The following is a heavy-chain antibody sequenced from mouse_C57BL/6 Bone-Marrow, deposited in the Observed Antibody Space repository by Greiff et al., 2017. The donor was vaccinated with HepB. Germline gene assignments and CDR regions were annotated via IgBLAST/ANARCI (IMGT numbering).Heavy chain of an antibody. D-gene: IGHD2-4*01. V-gene: IGHV1-69*01. CDR1: GYTFTSYW. Sequence: QVHVKQPGAELVMPGASVKLSCKASGYTFTSYWMHWVKQRPGQGLEWIGEIDPSDSYTNYNQKFKGKSTLTVDKSSSTAYMQLSSLTSEDSAVYYCARNEMITDAMDYWGQGTSVTVSS. CDR3: ARNEMITDAMDY. J-gene: IGHJ4*01. CDR2: IDPSDSYT.